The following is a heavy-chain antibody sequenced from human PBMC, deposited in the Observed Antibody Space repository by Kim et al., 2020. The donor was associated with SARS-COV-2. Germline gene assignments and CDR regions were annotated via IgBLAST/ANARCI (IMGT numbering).Heavy chain of an antibody. J-gene: IGHJ4*02. D-gene: IGHD2-2*01. CDR1: GFTFSSYG. V-gene: IGHV3-30*18. CDR2: ISYDGSNK. Sequence: GGSLRLSCAASGFTFSSYGMHWVRQAPGKGLEWVAVISYDGSNKYYADSVKGRFTISRDNSKNTLYLQMNSLRAEDTAVYYCAKDGAVPAAMSFDYWGQG. CDR3: AKDGAVPAAMSFDY.